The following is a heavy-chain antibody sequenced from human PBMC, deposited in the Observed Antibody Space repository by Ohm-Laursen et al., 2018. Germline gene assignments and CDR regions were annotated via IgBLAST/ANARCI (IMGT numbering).Heavy chain of an antibody. D-gene: IGHD1-26*01. CDR3: ARGVDAGVDY. CDR2: MSPKNDNT. CDR1: GYTFTSLD. V-gene: IGHV1-8*01. Sequence: ASVKVSCKASGYTFTSLDINWVRQATGQGLEWMGWMSPKNDNTGYAQKFQGRVTMTRDTSINTAYMELSSLTSEDTAVYYCARGVDAGVDYWGQGTLVTVSS. J-gene: IGHJ4*02.